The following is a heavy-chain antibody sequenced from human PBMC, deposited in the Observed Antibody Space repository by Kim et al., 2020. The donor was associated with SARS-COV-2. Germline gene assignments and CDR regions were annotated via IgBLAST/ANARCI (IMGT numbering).Heavy chain of an antibody. CDR2: IYYSGST. D-gene: IGHD3-10*01. CDR3: VRAGWYYYGSGSFDP. CDR1: GGSISSYY. J-gene: IGHJ5*02. V-gene: IGHV4-59*13. Sequence: SETLSLTCTVSGGSISSYYWSWIRQPPGKGLEWIGYIYYSGSTNYNPSLKSRVTISVDTSKNQFSLKLSSVTAADTAVYYCVRAGWYYYGSGSFDPWGQGTLVTVSS.